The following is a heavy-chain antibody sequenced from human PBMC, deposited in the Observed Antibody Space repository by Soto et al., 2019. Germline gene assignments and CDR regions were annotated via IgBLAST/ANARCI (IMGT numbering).Heavy chain of an antibody. V-gene: IGHV3-23*01. CDR3: AKAIALADFDS. D-gene: IGHD6-19*01. CDR1: GFTFANYA. Sequence: QPVGSLRLSCAASGFTFANYAVSWVRQAPEEGLEWVSSISGNGAYTYYADSVNGRFTISRDNSKRTLYLQMNSLRAEDTALYYCAKAIALADFDSWGLGTLVTVSS. CDR2: ISGNGAYT. J-gene: IGHJ4*02.